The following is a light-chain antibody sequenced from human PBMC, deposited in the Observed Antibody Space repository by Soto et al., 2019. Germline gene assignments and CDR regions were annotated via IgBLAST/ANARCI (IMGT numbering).Light chain of an antibody. J-gene: IGKJ1*01. CDR2: AAS. CDR3: QQSNSTLG. CDR1: QSISSY. V-gene: IGKV1-39*01. Sequence: DIQMTQSPSSLSASVGDRVTITCRASQSISSYLNWYQQKPGKAPKLLIYAASSLQSGVPSRFSGRGSGTDFTLTISSLQPEDFATYSGQQSNSTLGFGQGTKVEIK.